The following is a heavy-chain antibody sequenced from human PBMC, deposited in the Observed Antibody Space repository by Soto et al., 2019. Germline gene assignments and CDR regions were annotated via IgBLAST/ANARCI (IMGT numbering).Heavy chain of an antibody. V-gene: IGHV3-23*01. CDR2: ISGSGGST. D-gene: IGHD7-27*01. Sequence: GGSLRLSCAASGFTFSIFAMSWVRQSPGKGLEWVSTISGSGGSTYHADAVKGRFTISRDNSMGTLYLQMKSLRVEDTAIYYCAKEVSLGSTVDLGYWGQGALVTVSS. CDR1: GFTFSIFA. CDR3: AKEVSLGSTVDLGY. J-gene: IGHJ4*02.